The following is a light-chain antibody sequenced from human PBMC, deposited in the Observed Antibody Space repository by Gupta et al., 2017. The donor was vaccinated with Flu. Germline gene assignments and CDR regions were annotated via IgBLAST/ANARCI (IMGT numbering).Light chain of an antibody. CDR1: QVIRSY. Sequence: VGGRVTITCRASQVIRSYLAWYQQKPGKAPKLLIYAPSTLQSGVPSRFSDSGSGTEFTLTISSLQPEDFATYYCQQLNSYPTFGQGTKVEIK. CDR3: QQLNSYPT. J-gene: IGKJ1*01. CDR2: APS. V-gene: IGKV1-9*01.